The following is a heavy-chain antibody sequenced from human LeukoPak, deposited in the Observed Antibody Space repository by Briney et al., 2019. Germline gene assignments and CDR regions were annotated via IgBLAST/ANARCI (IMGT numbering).Heavy chain of an antibody. J-gene: IGHJ6*03. CDR1: GFTFSSYG. CDR2: IWYDGSNK. D-gene: IGHD3-3*01. Sequence: PGGSLRLSCAASGFTFSSYGMHWVRQAPGKGLEWVAVIWYDGSNKYYADSVKGRFTISRDNSKNTLYLQMNSLRAEDTAVYYCAREYGGYYTDYYYYMDVWGKGTTVTVSS. CDR3: AREYGGYYTDYYYYMDV. V-gene: IGHV3-33*01.